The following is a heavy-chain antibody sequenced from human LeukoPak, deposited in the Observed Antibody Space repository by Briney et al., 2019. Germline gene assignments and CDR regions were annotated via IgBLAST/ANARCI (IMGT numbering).Heavy chain of an antibody. V-gene: IGHV3-74*01. Sequence: GGSLRLSCAASGFTFSSYWMHWVRQAPGKGRVWVSRINSDGSSTNSADSVKGRFTISRDNAKNTLYLQMNSLRAEHTAVYYCTRSNDFWSGYYGMDVWGQGTTVTVSS. CDR1: GFTFSSYW. D-gene: IGHD3-3*01. CDR2: INSDGSST. J-gene: IGHJ6*02. CDR3: TRSNDFWSGYYGMDV.